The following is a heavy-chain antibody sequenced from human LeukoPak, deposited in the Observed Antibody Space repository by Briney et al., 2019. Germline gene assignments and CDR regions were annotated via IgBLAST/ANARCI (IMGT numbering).Heavy chain of an antibody. D-gene: IGHD3-10*01. V-gene: IGHV3-7*03. Sequence: GGSLRLSCAASGFTFNSYWMSWVRQAPGKGLEWVANIKEDGSEKYYVDSVKGRFTISRDNAKSSLYLQMNSLRSDDTAVYYCARAGSGTMVRGNWFDPWGQGTLVTVSS. CDR2: IKEDGSEK. J-gene: IGHJ5*02. CDR1: GFTFNSYW. CDR3: ARAGSGTMVRGNWFDP.